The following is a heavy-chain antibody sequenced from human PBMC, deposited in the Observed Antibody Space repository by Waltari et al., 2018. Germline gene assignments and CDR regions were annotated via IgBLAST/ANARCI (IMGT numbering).Heavy chain of an antibody. CDR3: ARGSFGGVVSLFDY. J-gene: IGHJ4*02. CDR1: GFTFSSYS. Sequence: EVQLVESGGGLVKPGGSLRLSCAASGFTFSSYSMNWVRQPPGKGLEWVSSISSSSSYIYYADSVKGRFTISRDNAKNSLYLQMNSLRAEDTAVYYCARGSFGGVVSLFDYWGQGTLVTVSS. V-gene: IGHV3-21*01. CDR2: ISSSSSYI. D-gene: IGHD3-16*01.